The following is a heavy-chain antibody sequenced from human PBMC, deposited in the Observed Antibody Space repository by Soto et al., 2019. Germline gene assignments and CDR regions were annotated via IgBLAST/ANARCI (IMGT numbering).Heavy chain of an antibody. V-gene: IGHV3-23*01. Sequence: GGSLRLSCTASGFTFSRYAMSWVRQAPGKGLEWVSTISDSGSTYYAESVKGRLPISRDNSKHTLYLQMNSLRAEDTAVYYCAKDYCTNGVCWSYYYGMDVWGQGTTVTVSS. D-gene: IGHD2-8*01. CDR1: GFTFSRYA. CDR2: ISDSGST. CDR3: AKDYCTNGVCWSYYYGMDV. J-gene: IGHJ6*02.